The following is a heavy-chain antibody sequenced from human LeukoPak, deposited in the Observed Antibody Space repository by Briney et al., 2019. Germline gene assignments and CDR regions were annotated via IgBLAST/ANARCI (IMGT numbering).Heavy chain of an antibody. D-gene: IGHD3-22*01. J-gene: IGHJ3*02. CDR3: ARYYYDSSGLDPYDAFDI. CDR2: INHSGST. CDR1: GLTFSDHY. V-gene: IGHV4-34*01. Sequence: KAGGSLRLSCAASGLTFSDHYMGWVLQAPGKGLEWVGEINHSGSTNYNPSLKSRVTISVDTSKNQFSLKLSSVTAADTAVYYCARYYYDSSGLDPYDAFDIWGQGTMVTVSS.